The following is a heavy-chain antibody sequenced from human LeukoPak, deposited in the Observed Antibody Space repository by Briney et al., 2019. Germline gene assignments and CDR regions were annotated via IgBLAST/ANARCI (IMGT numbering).Heavy chain of an antibody. D-gene: IGHD6-19*01. V-gene: IGHV4-59*01. CDR1: GGSISSYY. J-gene: IGHJ4*02. CDR3: ARVRYSSGWYYFDY. CDR2: IYYSGST. Sequence: SETLSLTCTVSGGSISSYYWSWIRQPPGKGLEWIGYIYYSGSTNYNPSLKSRVTISVDTSKNQFSPKLSSVTAADTAVYYCARVRYSSGWYYFDYWGQGTLVTVSS.